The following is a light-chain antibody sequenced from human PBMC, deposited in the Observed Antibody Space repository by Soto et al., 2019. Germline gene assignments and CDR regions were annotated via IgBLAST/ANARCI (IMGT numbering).Light chain of an antibody. Sequence: EIVMTQSPATVSVSPGERATLYCRASQSVGNNLAWYQQKPGQAPSLFIYAASTLQAGVPSRFSGSGSGTDFTLTISSLQSEDVASYYCQKYNLDPFTFGGWTKV. CDR3: QKYNLDPFT. CDR2: AAS. CDR1: QSVGNN. J-gene: IGKJ4*01. V-gene: IGKV3-15*01.